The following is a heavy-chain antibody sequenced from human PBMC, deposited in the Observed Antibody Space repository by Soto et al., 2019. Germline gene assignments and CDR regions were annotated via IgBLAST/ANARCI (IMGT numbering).Heavy chain of an antibody. J-gene: IGHJ4*02. CDR3: AKAPYMITFGGVIVGYYFDY. Sequence: EVQLLESGGGLVQPGGSLRLSCAASGFTFSSYAMSWVRQAPGKGLEWVAAISGSGGSTYYADSVKGRFTISRDNSKNTQYLQMNSLRAEDTAVYYCAKAPYMITFGGVIVGYYFDYWGQGTLVTVSS. CDR1: GFTFSSYA. V-gene: IGHV3-23*01. D-gene: IGHD3-16*02. CDR2: ISGSGGST.